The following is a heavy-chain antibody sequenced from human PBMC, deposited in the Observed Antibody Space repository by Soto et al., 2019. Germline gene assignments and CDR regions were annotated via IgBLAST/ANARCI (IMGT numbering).Heavy chain of an antibody. CDR2: MVVGSGST. CDR1: GFTFANST. Sequence: QMQLVQSGPEVGKPGTSVKVSCTASGFTFANSTVQWVRQARGQRLEWIGWMVVGSGSTHSAQMFQERVTITRDMSTSTVNMALSSLRSEDTAVYYCAADMNSVAYWGQGTLVTVSS. V-gene: IGHV1-58*03. J-gene: IGHJ4*02. CDR3: AADMNSVAY. D-gene: IGHD1-26*01.